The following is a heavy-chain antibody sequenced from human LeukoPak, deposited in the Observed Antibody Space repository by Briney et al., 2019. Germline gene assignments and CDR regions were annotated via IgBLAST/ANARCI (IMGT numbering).Heavy chain of an antibody. D-gene: IGHD2-15*01. CDR3: AKPVQRYCSGGSCYASYFDY. CDR1: GLTFSSYG. J-gene: IGHJ4*02. CDR2: IRYDGSNK. V-gene: IGHV3-30*02. Sequence: PGGSLRLSCAASGLTFSSYGMHWVRQAPGKGLEWVAFIRYDGSNKYYADSVKGRFTISRDNSKNTLYLQMNSLRAEDTAVYYCAKPVQRYCSGGSCYASYFDYWGQGTLVTVSS.